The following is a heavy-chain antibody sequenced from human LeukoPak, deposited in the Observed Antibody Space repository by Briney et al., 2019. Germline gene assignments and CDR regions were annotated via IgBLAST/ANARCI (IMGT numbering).Heavy chain of an antibody. CDR3: AKDRPTWPIDY. J-gene: IGHJ4*02. CDR2: ISSSGGNT. D-gene: IGHD5-12*01. V-gene: IGHV3-23*01. CDR1: GFTVSSHY. Sequence: GGSLRLSCAASGFTVSSHYMSWVRQAPGKGLEWVSSISSSGGNTYYADSVKGRFTISRDNSKNTLFLRMNSLRAEDTAVYYCAKDRPTWPIDYWGQGTLVTVSS.